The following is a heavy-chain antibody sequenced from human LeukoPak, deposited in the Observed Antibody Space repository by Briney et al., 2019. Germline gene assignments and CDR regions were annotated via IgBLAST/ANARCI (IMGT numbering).Heavy chain of an antibody. CDR2: INPNSGDT. CDR1: GYTFTAYF. V-gene: IGHV1-2*06. D-gene: IGHD3-16*01. CDR3: ARPTSYGYYFDS. J-gene: IGHJ4*02. Sequence: ASVKVSCKAAGYTFTAYFIHWVRQAPGQGLEWMGRINPNSGDTNYTQKFQGRVTMTRDTSTSTAYMELSRLTSDDTAVHYCARPTSYGYYFDSWGQGTLVTVSS.